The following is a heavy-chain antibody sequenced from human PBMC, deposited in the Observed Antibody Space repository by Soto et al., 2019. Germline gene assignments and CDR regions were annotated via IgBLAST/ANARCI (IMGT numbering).Heavy chain of an antibody. CDR2: INHSGST. V-gene: IGHV4-34*01. Sequence: SETLSLTCAVYGGSFSGYYWSWIRQPPGKGLEWIGEINHSGSTNYNPSLKSRVTISVDTSKNQFSLQLNSVTPEDTAVYYCARTLRGHGVKYFDYWGQGTLVTVSS. CDR1: GGSFSGYY. J-gene: IGHJ4*02. D-gene: IGHD3-10*01. CDR3: ARTLRGHGVKYFDY.